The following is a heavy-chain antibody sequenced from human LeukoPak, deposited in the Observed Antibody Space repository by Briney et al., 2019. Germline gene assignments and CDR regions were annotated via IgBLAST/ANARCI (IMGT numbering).Heavy chain of an antibody. CDR3: ARTKRFWSGYYITHIAY. Sequence: PAEALSLTCTVSVCSVSSGCYYWRWIRRPPGKGLEWSGYNYYCGSNNYNPSLKGRVTLLENTCNKRFVLKLSPVTAADTAVYYCARTKRFWSGYYITHIAYWGQGTLVTVSS. V-gene: IGHV4-61*01. J-gene: IGHJ4*02. D-gene: IGHD3-3*01. CDR2: NYYCGSN. CDR1: VCSVSSGCYY.